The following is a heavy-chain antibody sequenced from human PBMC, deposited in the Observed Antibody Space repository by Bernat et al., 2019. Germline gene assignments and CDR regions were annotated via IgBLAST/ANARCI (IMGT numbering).Heavy chain of an antibody. CDR2: ISYDGSNK. CDR1: GFTFSSYA. CDR3: ARDGPAAPVTY. V-gene: IGHV3-30-3*01. D-gene: IGHD2-2*01. J-gene: IGHJ4*02. Sequence: QVQLVESGGGVVQPGRSLRLSCAASGFTFSSYAMHWVRQAPGKGLEWVAVISYDGSNKYYADSVKGRFTISRDNSKNTLYLQMNSLRAEDTAVYYCARDGPAAPVTYWGQGTLVTVSS.